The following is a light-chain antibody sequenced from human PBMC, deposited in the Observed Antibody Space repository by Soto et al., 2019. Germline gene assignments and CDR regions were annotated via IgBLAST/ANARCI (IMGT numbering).Light chain of an antibody. CDR2: EVS. CDR3: MQSTQHPST. J-gene: IGKJ5*01. CDR1: QSLLHITGETF. Sequence: DVVMTQTPLSLSVAPGQPASISCKSSQSLLHITGETFLFWYLQKPGQSPQPLIYEVSTRVSGVPDRFSGSGSGTDFTLEISRVETDDVGIYYCMQSTQHPSTFGQGTRLGIE. V-gene: IGKV2D-29*02.